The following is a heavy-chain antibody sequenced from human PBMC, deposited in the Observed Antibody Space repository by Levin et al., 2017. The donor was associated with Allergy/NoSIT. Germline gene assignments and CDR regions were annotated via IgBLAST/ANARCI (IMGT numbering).Heavy chain of an antibody. V-gene: IGHV4-34*01. Sequence: SETLSLTCAVYGESFSGYYWTWIRQPPGKGLEWIGEINHSGSTNYNPSLKSRVTISVDTSKNQFSLKLSSVTAADTAVYYCARCGGDCYYYGMDVWGQGTTVTVSS. CDR2: INHSGST. CDR1: GESFSGYY. D-gene: IGHD2-21*01. CDR3: ARCGGDCYYYGMDV. J-gene: IGHJ6*02.